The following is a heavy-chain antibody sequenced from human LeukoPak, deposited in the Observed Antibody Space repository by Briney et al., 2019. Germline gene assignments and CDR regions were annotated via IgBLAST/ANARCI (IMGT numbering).Heavy chain of an antibody. D-gene: IGHD6-19*01. Sequence: PGGSLRLSCAASGFTFSSYGMHWVRQAPGKGLEWVAFIRYDGSNKYYADSVKGRFTISRDNSKNTLYLQMNSLRAEDTAVYYCAKDMRIWSGWYQEIDYWGQGTLVTVSS. J-gene: IGHJ4*02. CDR2: IRYDGSNK. CDR1: GFTFSSYG. CDR3: AKDMRIWSGWYQEIDY. V-gene: IGHV3-30*02.